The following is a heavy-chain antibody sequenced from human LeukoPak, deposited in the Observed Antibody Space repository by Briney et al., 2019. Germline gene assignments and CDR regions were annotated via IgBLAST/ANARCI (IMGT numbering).Heavy chain of an antibody. CDR3: ARFSGYDAFDT. J-gene: IGHJ3*02. CDR2: IYYSGST. V-gene: IGHV4-59*01. Sequence: SETLSLTCTVSGGSNSSYYWSWIRQPPGKGLEWIGYIYYSGSTNYNPSLKSRVTISVDTSKNQFSLKLSSVTAADTAVYYCARFSGYDAFDTWGQGTMVTVSS. D-gene: IGHD5-12*01. CDR1: GGSNSSYY.